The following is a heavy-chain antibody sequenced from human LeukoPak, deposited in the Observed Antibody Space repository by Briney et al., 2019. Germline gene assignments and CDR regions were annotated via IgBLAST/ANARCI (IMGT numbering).Heavy chain of an antibody. CDR2: INSDESST. CDR3: ARDLYNGFDP. Sequence: GGSLRLSCTASGFTFVNYAMSWVRQVPGKGLVWVSRINSDESSTSYADSVKGRFTISRDNAKNTLYLQMNSLRAEDTGVYYCARDLYNGFDPWGQGTLVTVSS. CDR1: GFTFVNYA. J-gene: IGHJ5*02. V-gene: IGHV3-74*01.